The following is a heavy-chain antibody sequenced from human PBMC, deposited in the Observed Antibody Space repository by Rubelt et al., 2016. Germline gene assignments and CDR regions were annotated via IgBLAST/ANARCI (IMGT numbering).Heavy chain of an antibody. V-gene: IGHV1-18*01. D-gene: IGHD1-7*01. CDR1: GYTFTSYG. Sequence: QVQLVQSGAEVKKPGASVKVSCKASGYTFTSYGISWVRQAPGQGLEWMGWISAYNGNTNYAQKLQGRVTMTTDTSTSTAYMERRCLRSDDTAVYYCARDLPPFRRYNWNFPLDYWGQGTLVTVSS. CDR3: ARDLPPFRRYNWNFPLDY. CDR2: ISAYNGNT. J-gene: IGHJ4*02.